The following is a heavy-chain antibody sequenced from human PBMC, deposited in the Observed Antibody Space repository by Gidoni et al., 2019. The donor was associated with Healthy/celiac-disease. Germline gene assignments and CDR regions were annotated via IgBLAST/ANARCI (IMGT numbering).Heavy chain of an antibody. D-gene: IGHD6-6*01. Sequence: EVQLVESGGGLVQPGGSLRLSCADSGFTFSSYWMHWVRQAPGKGLVWVSRINSDGSSTSYADSVKGRFTISRDNAKNTLYLQMNSLRAEDTAVYYCARSRLSIAVFYGMDVWGKGTTVTVSS. CDR1: GFTFSSYW. CDR3: ARSRLSIAVFYGMDV. CDR2: INSDGSST. V-gene: IGHV3-74*01. J-gene: IGHJ6*04.